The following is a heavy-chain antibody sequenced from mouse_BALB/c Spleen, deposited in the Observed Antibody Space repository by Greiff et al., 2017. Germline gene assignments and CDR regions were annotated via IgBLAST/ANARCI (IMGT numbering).Heavy chain of an antibody. Sequence: LQESGAELVRPGTSVKVSCKASGYAFTNYLIEWVKQRPGQGLEWIGVINPGSGGTNYNEKFKGKATLTADKSSSTAYMQLSSLTSDDSAVYFCARGGLYYDYPYYAMDYWGQGTSVTVSS. CDR1: GYAFTNYL. J-gene: IGHJ4*01. V-gene: IGHV1-54*01. D-gene: IGHD2-4*01. CDR3: ARGGLYYDYPYYAMDY. CDR2: INPGSGGT.